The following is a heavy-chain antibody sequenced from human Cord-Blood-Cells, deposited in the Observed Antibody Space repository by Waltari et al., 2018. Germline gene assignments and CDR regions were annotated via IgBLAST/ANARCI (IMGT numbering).Heavy chain of an antibody. D-gene: IGHD3-10*01. J-gene: IGHJ4*02. V-gene: IGHV4-39*01. CDR3: ARHVRTYRGFGELYYFDY. CDR2: IYYSGST. Sequence: QLQLQESGPGLVKPSETLSLTCTVSGGSISSSSYYWGWIRQPPGKGLEWIGSIYYSGSTYATPSLKSRGTISVDTSKNQFSLKLSSVTAADTAVYYCARHVRTYRGFGELYYFDYWGQGTLVTVSS. CDR1: GGSISSSSYY.